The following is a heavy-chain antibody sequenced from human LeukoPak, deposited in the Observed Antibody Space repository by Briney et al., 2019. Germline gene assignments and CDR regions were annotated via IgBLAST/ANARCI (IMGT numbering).Heavy chain of an antibody. D-gene: IGHD3-16*01. Sequence: PSETLSLTCTVSGGSISSYYWSWIRQPLGKGLEWIGYIYYSGSTNYNPSLKSRVTISVDTSKDQFSLKLSSVTAADTAVYYCARGGWVVNWFDPWGQGTLVTVSS. CDR1: GGSISSYY. V-gene: IGHV4-59*01. CDR2: IYYSGST. CDR3: ARGGWVVNWFDP. J-gene: IGHJ5*02.